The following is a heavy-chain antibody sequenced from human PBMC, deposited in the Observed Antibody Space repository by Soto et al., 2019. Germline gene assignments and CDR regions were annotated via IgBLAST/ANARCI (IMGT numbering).Heavy chain of an antibody. CDR1: GYTFTSYG. CDR2: ISAYNGNT. CDR3: ARDRSPRKQWLNGMDV. Sequence: GASVKVSCKASGYTFTSYGISWVRQAPGQGLEWMGWISAYNGNTNYAQKLQGRVTMTTDTSTSTAYMELNSLRAEDTAVYYCARDRSPRKQWLNGMDVWGQGTTVTVSS. V-gene: IGHV1-18*01. D-gene: IGHD6-19*01. J-gene: IGHJ6*02.